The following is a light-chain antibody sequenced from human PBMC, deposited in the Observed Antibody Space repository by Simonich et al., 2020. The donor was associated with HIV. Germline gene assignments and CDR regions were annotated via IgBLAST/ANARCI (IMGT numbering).Light chain of an antibody. J-gene: IGLJ3*02. V-gene: IGLV2-14*01. CDR1: SSDVGGYNY. CDR2: EGS. Sequence: QSALTQPASVSGSPGQSITISCPGTSSDVGGYNYVSWYQQHPGKAPKRMIYEGSKRPSGVSNRFSGSKSGNTASLTISGLQAEDEADYYCCSYAGSSPWVFGGGTKLTVL. CDR3: CSYAGSSPWV.